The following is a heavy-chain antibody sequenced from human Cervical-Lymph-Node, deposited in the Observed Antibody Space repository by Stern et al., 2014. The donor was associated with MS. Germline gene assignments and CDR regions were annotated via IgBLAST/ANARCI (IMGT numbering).Heavy chain of an antibody. V-gene: IGHV5-51*03. CDR2: IYPGDSDT. J-gene: IGHJ6*02. Sequence: VQLGQSGAEVKKQGESLKISCKGSGYSFATYWIGWVRQMPGKGLEGMGTIYPGDSDTRYSPSFQGQVTISADKSISTAYLHWSSLKASDTAMYYCARPGDDTAKYGLDVWGQGTTVTVSS. D-gene: IGHD5-18*01. CDR3: ARPGDDTAKYGLDV. CDR1: GYSFATYW.